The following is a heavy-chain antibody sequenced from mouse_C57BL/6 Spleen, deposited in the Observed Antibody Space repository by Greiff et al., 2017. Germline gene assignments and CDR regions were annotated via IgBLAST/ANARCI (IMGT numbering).Heavy chain of an antibody. J-gene: IGHJ4*01. CDR2: TFYSGIT. Sequence: EVQVVESGPSLVRPSPTLSLTCTVTGFSINSDCYWIWIRQFPGNKLEYIGYTFYSGITYYNPSLESRTYITRDTSKNQFSLKLSSVTTEDTATYYWARGVAPYYAMDYWGQGTSVTVSS. D-gene: IGHD1-3*01. V-gene: IGHV3-3*01. CDR1: GFSINSDCY. CDR3: ARGVAPYYAMDY.